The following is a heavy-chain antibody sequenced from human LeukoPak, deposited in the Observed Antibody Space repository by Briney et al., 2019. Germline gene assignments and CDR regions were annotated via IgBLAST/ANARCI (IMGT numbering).Heavy chain of an antibody. CDR2: ISYSGSA. J-gene: IGHJ5*02. CDR3: ARLHCSSPSCHRNWFDP. D-gene: IGHD2-2*01. CDR1: GASISNFY. V-gene: IGHV4-59*01. Sequence: SETLSLTCTVSGASISNFYWSWIRQPPGKGLEWIGDISYSGSANYNPSLKSRVTMSVDTSKNQFSLKLRSVTAADTAVYYCARLHCSSPSCHRNWFDPWGQGTLVTVSS.